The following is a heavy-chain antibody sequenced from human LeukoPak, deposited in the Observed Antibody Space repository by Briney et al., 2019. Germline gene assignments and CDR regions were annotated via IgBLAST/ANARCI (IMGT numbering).Heavy chain of an antibody. CDR2: IKQDGSEK. Sequence: PGGSLRLSCAASGFTFSSYWMNWVRQAPGKGLEWVANIKQDGSEKYYVDSVKGRLTISRGNAKNSLYLQMNSLRAEDTAVYYCARSPYSYGFAFDYWGQGTLVTVSS. J-gene: IGHJ4*02. CDR3: ARSPYSYGFAFDY. D-gene: IGHD5-18*01. V-gene: IGHV3-7*05. CDR1: GFTFSSYW.